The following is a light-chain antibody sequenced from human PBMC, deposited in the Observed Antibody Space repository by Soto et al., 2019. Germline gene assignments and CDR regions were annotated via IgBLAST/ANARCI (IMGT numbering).Light chain of an antibody. J-gene: IGKJ1*01. CDR1: QSISSW. V-gene: IGKV1-5*03. CDR3: QQYSSYLWT. CDR2: KAS. Sequence: DLQMTQSPSTLSASVGDRVTITCRASQSISSWLAWYQQKPGKAPKVLIYKASSLESGVPSRFSGSGSGTEFTLTISSLQPDDFATYYCQQYSSYLWTFGQGTKVEIK.